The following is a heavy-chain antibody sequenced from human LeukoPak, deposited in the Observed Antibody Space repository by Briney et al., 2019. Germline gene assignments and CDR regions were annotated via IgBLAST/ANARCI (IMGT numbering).Heavy chain of an antibody. V-gene: IGHV4-38-2*02. CDR3: ARDGDVTYYYDSSGYLHRGYFDY. CDR2: IHHSGTT. D-gene: IGHD3-22*01. Sequence: SETLSLTCTVSGYSINNNYYWAWIRPPPGKGLEFIASIHHSGTTYYNPALKSRVTISVDTSKNQFSLKLSSVTAADTAVYYCARDGDVTYYYDSSGYLHRGYFDYWGQGTLVTVSS. CDR1: GYSINNNYY. J-gene: IGHJ4*02.